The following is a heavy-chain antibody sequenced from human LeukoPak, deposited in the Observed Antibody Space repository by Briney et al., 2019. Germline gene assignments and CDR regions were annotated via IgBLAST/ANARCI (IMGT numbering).Heavy chain of an antibody. CDR3: ATTGYSYGKEIDY. CDR1: GFPFSTYV. V-gene: IGHV3-23*01. Sequence: GGSLRLSCAASGFPFSTYVMSWVRQAPGKGLEWVSTITASGDATYYADSVKGRFTISRDNSKNTLYLQMNSLRAEDTAVYYCATTGYSYGKEIDYWGQGTLVTVSS. CDR2: ITASGDAT. J-gene: IGHJ4*02. D-gene: IGHD5-18*01.